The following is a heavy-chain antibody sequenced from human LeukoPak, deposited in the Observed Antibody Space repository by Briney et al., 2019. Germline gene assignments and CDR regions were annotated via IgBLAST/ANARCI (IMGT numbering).Heavy chain of an antibody. CDR1: GGSFNGYY. V-gene: IGHV4-34*01. CDR3: ARNLYYYDSSGYSRALGY. D-gene: IGHD3-22*01. Sequence: SETLSLTCAVYGGSFNGYYWSWIRQPPGRGLEWIGEINHSGSTNYNPSLKSRVTISVDTSKNQFSLKLSSVTAADTAVYYCARNLYYYDSSGYSRALGYWGPGTLVNVSS. J-gene: IGHJ4*02. CDR2: INHSGST.